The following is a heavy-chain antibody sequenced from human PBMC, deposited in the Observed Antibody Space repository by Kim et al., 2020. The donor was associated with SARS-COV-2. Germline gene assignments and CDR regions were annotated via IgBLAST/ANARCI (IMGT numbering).Heavy chain of an antibody. V-gene: IGHV3-30*18. Sequence: GSLRLSCAASGFTFRTHGMHWVRQAPGKGLEWVAVISYDGNDKYSADSVKGRFTISRDNSKNTLYLQMNSLRAEDTAVYYCAKDGSAGAADYYFDYWGQ. CDR3: AKDGSAGAADYYFDY. CDR2: ISYDGNDK. J-gene: IGHJ4*02. CDR1: GFTFRTHG. D-gene: IGHD1-26*01.